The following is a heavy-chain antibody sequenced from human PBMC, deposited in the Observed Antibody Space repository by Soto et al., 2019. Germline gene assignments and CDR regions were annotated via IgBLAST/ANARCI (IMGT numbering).Heavy chain of an antibody. CDR1: GGSVSSSNW. CDR2: IFHSGIT. V-gene: IGHV4-4*02. Sequence: QVQLQESGPGLVQPSGTLSLTCAVSGGSVSSSNWWTWVRQPAGEGLEWIGQIFHSGITSYNPSLKSRITISLDKSKNHPSLTLISVTAADTAVYYCARHGGKFFDYWGHGTLVTVSS. J-gene: IGHJ4*01. D-gene: IGHD2-15*01. CDR3: ARHGGKFFDY.